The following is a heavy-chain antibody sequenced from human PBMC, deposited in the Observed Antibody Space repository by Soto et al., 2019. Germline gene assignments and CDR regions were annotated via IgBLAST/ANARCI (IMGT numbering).Heavy chain of an antibody. CDR1: GFSFSSYG. D-gene: IGHD6-19*01. V-gene: IGHV3-33*01. CDR2: IWYDGSNK. J-gene: IGHJ4*02. CDR3: AREVEYTSAFGISSSFDY. Sequence: PGGSLRLSCAASGFSFSSYGMHWVRQAPGKGLDWVAVIWYDGSNKYYAESVKGRFTISRDNSKNTLYLQMNSLRSEDTAVYYCAREVEYTSAFGISSSFDYWGQGTLVTVSS.